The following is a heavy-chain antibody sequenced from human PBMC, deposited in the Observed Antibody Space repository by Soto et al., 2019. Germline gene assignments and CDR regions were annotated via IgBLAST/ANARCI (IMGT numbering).Heavy chain of an antibody. V-gene: IGHV3-33*01. CDR1: GFTFSSYG. J-gene: IGHJ3*02. CDR3: ARSIPLYKDAFDI. D-gene: IGHD1-1*01. CDR2: IWYDGSNK. Sequence: QVQLVESGGGVVQPGRSLRLSCAASGFTFSSYGMHWVRQAPGKGLEWVAVIWYDGSNKYYADSVKGRFTNSRDNSKNTLYLQMNSLRAEDTAVYYCARSIPLYKDAFDIWGQGTMVTVSS.